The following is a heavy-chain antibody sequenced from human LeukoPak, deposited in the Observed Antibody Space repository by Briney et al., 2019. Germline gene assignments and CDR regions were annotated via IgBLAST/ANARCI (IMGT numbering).Heavy chain of an antibody. J-gene: IGHJ4*02. CDR1: GGSISSSSYY. V-gene: IGHV4-39*01. D-gene: IGHD3-22*01. CDR3: ARHATYYYDSSGPLDY. Sequence: SETLSLTCTVSGGSISSSSYYWGWIRQPPGKGLEWIGSIYYSGSTYYNPSLKSRVTISVDTSKNQFSLKLSSVTAADTAVYYCARHATYYYDSSGPLDYWGQGTLVTVSS. CDR2: IYYSGST.